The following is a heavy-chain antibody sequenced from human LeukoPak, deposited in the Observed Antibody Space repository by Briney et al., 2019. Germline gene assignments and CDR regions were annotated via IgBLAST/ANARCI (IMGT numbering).Heavy chain of an antibody. J-gene: IGHJ6*03. CDR1: DYSISSGYC. CDR2: MYHSGST. CDR3: ARHAYYSGSGRNRYFYYMDV. D-gene: IGHD3-10*01. V-gene: IGHV4-38-2*01. Sequence: SETLSLTCAVSDYSISSGYCWGWIRQSPGKGLEWIGSMYHSGSTYYNPSLKSRVTMSVDTSKNQFSLNLSSVTATDTAVYYCARHAYYSGSGRNRYFYYMDVWGKGTTVTVSS.